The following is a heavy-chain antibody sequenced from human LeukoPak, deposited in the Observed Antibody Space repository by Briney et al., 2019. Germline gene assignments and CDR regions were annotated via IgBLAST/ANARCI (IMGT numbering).Heavy chain of an antibody. Sequence: SETLSLTCAVYCGSFSGYHWSWIRQPPGKGLECIGEIIHSGITNYNPSLKSRVTISLDTSKNQSSPQLSCVTAADTAVSYRARALHYYDSSGYPVTDYWGQGTLVTVSS. CDR2: IIHSGIT. D-gene: IGHD3-22*01. CDR1: CGSFSGYH. V-gene: IGHV4-34*12. J-gene: IGHJ4*02. CDR3: ARALHYYDSSGYPVTDY.